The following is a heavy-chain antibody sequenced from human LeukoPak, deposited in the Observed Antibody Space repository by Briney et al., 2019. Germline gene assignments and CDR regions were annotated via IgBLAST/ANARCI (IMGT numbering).Heavy chain of an antibody. D-gene: IGHD3-10*02. V-gene: IGHV3-23*01. CDR3: AELRITMIGGV. Sequence: GGSLRLSCAASGFAFSSYAMSWVRQIPGKGLEWVSAISGSDAGTYYADSVKGRFTISRDNSKNTLYLQMNRLRAEDTAVYYCAELRITMIGGVWGKGTTVTISS. J-gene: IGHJ6*04. CDR2: ISGSDAGT. CDR1: GFAFSSYA.